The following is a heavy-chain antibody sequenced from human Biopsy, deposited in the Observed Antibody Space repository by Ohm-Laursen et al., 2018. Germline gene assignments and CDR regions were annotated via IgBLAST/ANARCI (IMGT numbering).Heavy chain of an antibody. Sequence: SLRLSCTAFGFSVSSYDMNWVRQAPGKGLEWISYISETSSHIYDADSVRGRFTVARDIAKNSLYLQLNSLRVEDTAVYYCARDSSRRAREGGMDVWGQGTTVTV. J-gene: IGHJ6*02. CDR1: GFSVSSYD. D-gene: IGHD6-6*01. V-gene: IGHV3-21*01. CDR3: ARDSSRRAREGGMDV. CDR2: ISETSSHI.